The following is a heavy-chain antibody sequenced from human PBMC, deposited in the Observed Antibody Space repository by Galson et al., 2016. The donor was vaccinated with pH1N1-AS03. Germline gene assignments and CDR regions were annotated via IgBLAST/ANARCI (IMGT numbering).Heavy chain of an antibody. CDR1: EYTFAYYY. CDR3: ARGGGSALDS. J-gene: IGHJ4*02. Sequence: SVKVSCKASEYTFAYYYVHWVRQAPGQGLEWMGWINPSSGGTKFAQKFQGTVSMTTDTSTRTAYMELSRLRSDDTAVYYCARGGGSALDSWGQGTLVTGSS. CDR2: INPSSGGT. D-gene: IGHD1-26*01. V-gene: IGHV1-2*02.